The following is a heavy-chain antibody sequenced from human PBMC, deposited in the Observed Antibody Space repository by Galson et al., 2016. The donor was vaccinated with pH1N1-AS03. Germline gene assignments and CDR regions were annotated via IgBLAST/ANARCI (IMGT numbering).Heavy chain of an antibody. CDR2: IELRSKGYTT. CDR1: GYAFSESA. CDR3: TRDAGVLCWRDP. V-gene: IGHV3-73*01. D-gene: IGHD3-16*01. Sequence: SLRLSCAGSGYAFSESAVHWVRQPSGKGLEWVASIELRSKGYTTSYAGSVRGRFTISRDDSENTAYLQMNRLKIEDTAVYYCTRDAGVLCWRDPWGRGTLVTVSS. J-gene: IGHJ5*02.